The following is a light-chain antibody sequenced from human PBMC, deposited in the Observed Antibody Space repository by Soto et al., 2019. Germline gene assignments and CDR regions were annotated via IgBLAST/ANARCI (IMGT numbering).Light chain of an antibody. CDR1: QDIRND. CDR2: AAS. J-gene: IGKJ2*01. CDR3: LHHNNFPCY. Sequence: DIQMTQSPSSLSASVGDRVTITCRASQDIRNDLAWYQQKPGKAPQRLIYAASILEGGVPSRFSGSGSVSGSTSTNSSLQPEDCVPSADLHHNNFPCYFGQ. V-gene: IGKV1-17*01.